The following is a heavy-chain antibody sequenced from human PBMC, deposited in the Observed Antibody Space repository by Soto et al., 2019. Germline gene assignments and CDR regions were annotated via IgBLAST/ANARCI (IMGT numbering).Heavy chain of an antibody. J-gene: IGHJ4*02. D-gene: IGHD1-1*01. V-gene: IGHV4-59*01. CDR3: ARVSDGGTTFFDY. Sequence: SETLSLTCTVSGGSISSYYWSWIRQPPGKGLEWIGYIYYSGSTNYNPSLKSRVTISVDTSKNQFSLKLSSVTAADTAVYYCARVSDGGTTFFDYWGQGTLVTVSS. CDR2: IYYSGST. CDR1: GGSISSYY.